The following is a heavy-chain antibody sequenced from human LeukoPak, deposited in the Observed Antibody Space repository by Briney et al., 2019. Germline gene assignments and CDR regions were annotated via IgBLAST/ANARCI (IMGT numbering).Heavy chain of an antibody. J-gene: IGHJ2*01. V-gene: IGHV4-30-4*08. CDR3: ARAYYDSSGPWYFDL. CDR1: GYSISTGYY. D-gene: IGHD3-22*01. Sequence: SETLSLTCAVSGYSISTGYYWSWIRQPPGKGLEWIGYIYYSGSTYYNPSLKSRVTISVDTSKNQFSLKLSSVTAADTAVYYCARAYYDSSGPWYFDLWGRGTLVTVSS. CDR2: IYYSGST.